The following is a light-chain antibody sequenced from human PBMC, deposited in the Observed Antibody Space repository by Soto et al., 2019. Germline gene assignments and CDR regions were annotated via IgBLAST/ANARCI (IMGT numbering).Light chain of an antibody. V-gene: IGKV1-9*01. CDR2: AAS. J-gene: IGKJ5*01. Sequence: IHLTQSASSLSASVGYRFTITCRASQGIRSHLAWYQQKPGKAPKLLIYAASTLETGVPSRFSGGGFGTDFTLTLSSLQPEDFETYYCQQVNSSPSTFGQGTRLEIK. CDR3: QQVNSSPST. CDR1: QGIRSH.